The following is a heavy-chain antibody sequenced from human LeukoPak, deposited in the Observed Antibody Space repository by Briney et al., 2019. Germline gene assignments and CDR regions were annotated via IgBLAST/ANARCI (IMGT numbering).Heavy chain of an antibody. CDR1: GYIFTTYW. D-gene: IGHD3-10*01. J-gene: IGHJ5*01. CDR3: ARQYGQSDNWFDP. CDR2: IYPGDSDT. V-gene: IGHV5-51*01. Sequence: GESLKISCKASGYIFTTYWIGWARQMPGKGLEWMGIIYPGDSDTRYSPSFEGQVTISADKSISIAYLQWSSLKASDTAMYYCARQYGQSDNWFDPWGQGTLVTVSS.